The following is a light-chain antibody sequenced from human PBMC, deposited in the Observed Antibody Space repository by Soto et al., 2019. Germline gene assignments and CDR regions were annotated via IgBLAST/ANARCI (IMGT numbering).Light chain of an antibody. CDR1: QSVSSSY. Sequence: EIVLTQSPGPLSLSPGERATPSCRASQSVSSSYLAWYQQKPGQAPRLLIYGASSRATGIPDRFSGSGSGTDFTLTISRLEPEDFAVYYCQQYGSSPPITFGQGTRLEIK. J-gene: IGKJ5*01. CDR2: GAS. CDR3: QQYGSSPPIT. V-gene: IGKV3-20*01.